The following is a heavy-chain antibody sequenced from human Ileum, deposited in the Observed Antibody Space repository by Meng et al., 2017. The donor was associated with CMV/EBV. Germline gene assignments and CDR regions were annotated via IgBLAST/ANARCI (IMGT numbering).Heavy chain of an antibody. Sequence: GGSLRLSCAASGFTVSGNYMNWVRQAPGKGLELVSLIYSHGMTSYADSVRGRFTIPRDNSENTLFLQMSSLRADDAAVYYCVAFAGNYWGQGILVTVSS. CDR3: VAFAGNY. CDR2: IYSHGMT. V-gene: IGHV3-53*01. CDR1: GFTVSGNY. D-gene: IGHD2-21*01. J-gene: IGHJ4*02.